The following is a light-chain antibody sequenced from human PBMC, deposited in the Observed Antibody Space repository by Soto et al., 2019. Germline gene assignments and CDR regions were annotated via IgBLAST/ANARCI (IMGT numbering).Light chain of an antibody. V-gene: IGKV1-5*03. J-gene: IGKJ1*01. CDR2: KAS. CDR1: QSISSW. Sequence: DIQLTQSPSTLSASVGARVSIXWLASQSISSWLAWYQQKPGKAPKLLIYKASSLESGVPSRFSGSGSGTEFTLTINSLQPDDFATYYCQQYHIYSGTFGQGTKVDIK. CDR3: QQYHIYSGT.